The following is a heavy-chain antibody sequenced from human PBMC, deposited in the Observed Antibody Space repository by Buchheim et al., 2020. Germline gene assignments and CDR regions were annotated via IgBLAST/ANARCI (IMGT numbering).Heavy chain of an antibody. D-gene: IGHD2-15*01. V-gene: IGHV3-30*04. CDR2: ILYDGRNK. CDR3: ARDSEASGSSPDY. J-gene: IGHJ4*02. CDR1: GFTFSSYA. Sequence: QVQLVESGGGVVQPGRSLRLSCAASGFTFSSYAMHWVRQAPGKGLEWVAVILYDGRNKYYEDSAKGRVIISRDNSKNKLYLQMCSLRAEDTAVYYFARDSEASGSSPDYWGQGTL.